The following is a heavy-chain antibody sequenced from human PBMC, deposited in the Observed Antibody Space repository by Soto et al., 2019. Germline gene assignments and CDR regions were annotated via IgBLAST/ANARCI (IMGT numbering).Heavy chain of an antibody. CDR1: GGSFSGYY. D-gene: IGHD2-2*01. Sequence: SETLSLTCAVYGGSFSGYYWSWIRQPPGKGLEWIGEINHSGSTNYNPSLKSRVTISVDTSKNQLSLKLSSVTAADTAVYYCARGRGDIVVVPAAIPFGYWGQGTLVTVPQ. V-gene: IGHV4-34*01. J-gene: IGHJ4*02. CDR3: ARGRGDIVVVPAAIPFGY. CDR2: INHSGST.